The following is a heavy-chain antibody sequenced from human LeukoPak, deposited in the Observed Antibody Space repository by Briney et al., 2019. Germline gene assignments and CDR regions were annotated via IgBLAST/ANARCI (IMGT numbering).Heavy chain of an antibody. D-gene: IGHD1-26*01. CDR3: ANNFRHSGSYYGFDY. V-gene: IGHV3-23*01. Sequence: PGGSLTLSCPASGFTFSNFAMTWVRQAPGKGLEGVSVISGSGGNTYYADSVKGRFTISRDNSKSTLYLQMSSLRAEDTVVYYCANNFRHSGSYYGFDYWGQGALVTVSS. CDR1: GFTFSNFA. CDR2: ISGSGGNT. J-gene: IGHJ4*02.